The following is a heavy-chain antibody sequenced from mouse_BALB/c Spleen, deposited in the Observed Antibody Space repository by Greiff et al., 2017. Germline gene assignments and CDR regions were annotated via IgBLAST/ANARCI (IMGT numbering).Heavy chain of an antibody. D-gene: IGHD1-1*01. CDR3: ARNAIYYYGSSLYYYAMDY. Sequence: QVQLKQSGPGLVQPSQSLSITCTVSGFSLTSYGVHWVRQSPGKGLEWLGVIWSGGSTDYNAAFISRLSISKDNSKSQVFFKMNSLQANDTAIYYCARNAIYYYGSSLYYYAMDYWGQGTSVTVSS. V-gene: IGHV2-2*02. J-gene: IGHJ4*01. CDR1: GFSLTSYG. CDR2: IWSGGST.